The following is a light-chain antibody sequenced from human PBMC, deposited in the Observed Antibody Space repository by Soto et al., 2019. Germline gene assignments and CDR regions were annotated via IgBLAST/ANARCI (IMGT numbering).Light chain of an antibody. CDR3: QQYYLTPWT. CDR1: QSVLHTSNNKNY. J-gene: IGKJ1*01. Sequence: DIVMTQSPDSLAVSLGERATINCNSSQSVLHTSNNKNYLAWYQQKPGQPPKLLIFWASTRESGVPDRFSARGSGTDFSLTISSLQAEDVAVYSCQQYYLTPWTFGQGTKVEIK. V-gene: IGKV4-1*01. CDR2: WAS.